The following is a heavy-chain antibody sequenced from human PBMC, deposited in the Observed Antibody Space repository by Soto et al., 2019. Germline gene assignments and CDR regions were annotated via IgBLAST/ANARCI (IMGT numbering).Heavy chain of an antibody. CDR3: ARDFGRAGYYYFDY. CDR2: ISSSSSYT. V-gene: IGHV3-11*06. J-gene: IGHJ4*02. CDR1: GFTFSDYY. D-gene: IGHD3-9*01. Sequence: QVQLVESGGGLVKPGGSLRLSCAASGFTFSDYYMSWIRQAPGKGLEWVSYISSSSSYTNYADSVKGRFTISGDNAKNSLYLQMNSLRAEDTAVYYCARDFGRAGYYYFDYWGQGTLVTVSS.